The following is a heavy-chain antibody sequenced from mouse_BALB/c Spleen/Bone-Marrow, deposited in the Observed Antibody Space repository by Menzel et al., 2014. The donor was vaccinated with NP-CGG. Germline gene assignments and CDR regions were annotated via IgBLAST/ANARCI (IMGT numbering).Heavy chain of an antibody. CDR2: IWGDGST. CDR1: GFSLTGYG. D-gene: IGHD2-4*01. V-gene: IGHV2-6-7*01. Sequence: VQLKDSGPGLVAPSQSLSITCTVSGFSLTGYGVNWVRQPPGKGLEWLGMIWGDGSTDYNSALKSRLSISKDNSKSQVFLKMNSLQTDDTARYYCARGEDYDDYYAMDYWGQGTSVTVSS. J-gene: IGHJ4*01. CDR3: ARGEDYDDYYAMDY.